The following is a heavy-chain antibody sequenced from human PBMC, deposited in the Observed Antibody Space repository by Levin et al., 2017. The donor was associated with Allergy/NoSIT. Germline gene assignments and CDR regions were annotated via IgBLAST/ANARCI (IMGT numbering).Heavy chain of an antibody. CDR3: AGDSQWFGQSWQFDN. CDR1: GDSISSGNYY. Sequence: SETLSLTCTVSGDSISSGNYYWNWIRQPAGGGLEWIGRIYTSGSTNYSPSLKNRVTISQDKSKKQFSLKLSSVTAADTAVYYCAGDSQWFGQSWQFDNWGQGTLVTVSS. D-gene: IGHD3-10*01. V-gene: IGHV4-61*02. CDR2: IYTSGST. J-gene: IGHJ4*02.